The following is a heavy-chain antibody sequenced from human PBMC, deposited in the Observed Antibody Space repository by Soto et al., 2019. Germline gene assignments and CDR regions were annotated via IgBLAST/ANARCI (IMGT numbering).Heavy chain of an antibody. CDR3: ASVIYGGKWQEDY. CDR1: GYTFTGYY. V-gene: IGHV1-2*02. CDR2: INPNSGGT. D-gene: IGHD4-17*01. Sequence: GASVKVSCKASGYTFTGYYMHWVRQAPGQRLEWMGRINPNSGGTNYAQKFQGRVTITADESASTAYMELSSLRSDDTAVYYCASVIYGGKWQEDYWGQGTLVTVSS. J-gene: IGHJ4*02.